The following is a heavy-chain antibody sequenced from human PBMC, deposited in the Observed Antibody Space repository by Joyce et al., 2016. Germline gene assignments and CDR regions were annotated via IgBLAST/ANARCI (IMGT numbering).Heavy chain of an antibody. CDR2: VSPINGHT. D-gene: IGHD3-10*01. V-gene: IGHV1-8*01. CDR3: TRNVAFTGDFDS. Sequence: QVQLVQSGAEVKTPGASVKVSCKASGYTFTSYDINWRRQAPGQGLEWLGWVSPINGHTGYAQRFQGRITLTRDTSVSTAYMDLSSLTSEDTAVYYCTRNVAFTGDFDSWGQGTLVIVSS. CDR1: GYTFTSYD. J-gene: IGHJ4*02.